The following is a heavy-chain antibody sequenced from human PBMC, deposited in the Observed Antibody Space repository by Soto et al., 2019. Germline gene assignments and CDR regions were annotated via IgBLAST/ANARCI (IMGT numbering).Heavy chain of an antibody. CDR2: ISSSSSTI. Sequence: GGSLRLSCAASGFTFSSYSMNWVRQAPGKGLEWVSYISSSSSTIYYADSVKGRFTISRDNAKNSLYLQMNSLRAEDTAVYYCARNSMVRGILFDYWGQGTLVTVSS. J-gene: IGHJ4*02. CDR1: GFTFSSYS. V-gene: IGHV3-48*01. D-gene: IGHD3-10*01. CDR3: ARNSMVRGILFDY.